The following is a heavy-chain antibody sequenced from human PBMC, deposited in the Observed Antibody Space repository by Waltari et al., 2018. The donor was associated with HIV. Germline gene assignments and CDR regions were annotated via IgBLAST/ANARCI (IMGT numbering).Heavy chain of an antibody. J-gene: IGHJ5*02. CDR1: GYTFTSYY. V-gene: IGHV1-46*03. CDR2: INPSGGST. CDR3: ARDRIAVAGRGWFDP. Sequence: QVQLVQSGAEVKKPGASVKVSCKASGYTFTSYYMHWVRQAPGQGLEWMGIINPSGGSTSYAQKFQGRVTMTRDTSTSTVYMELSSLRSEDTAVYYCARDRIAVAGRGWFDPWGQGTLVTVSS. D-gene: IGHD6-19*01.